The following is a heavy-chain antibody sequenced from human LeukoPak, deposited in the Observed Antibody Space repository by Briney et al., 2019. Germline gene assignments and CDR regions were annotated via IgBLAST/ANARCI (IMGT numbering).Heavy chain of an antibody. J-gene: IGHJ4*02. D-gene: IGHD3-22*01. CDR3: ARPGGTLYYYDSSGYYYDYFDS. Sequence: SETLSLTCAVYGGSFSGYYWSWIRQPPGKGLEWIGEINHSGSTNYNPSLKSRVTISVDTSKNQFSLKLSSVTAADTAVYYCARPGGTLYYYDSSGYYYDYFDSWGQGTLVTVSS. CDR2: INHSGST. V-gene: IGHV4-34*01. CDR1: GGSFSGYY.